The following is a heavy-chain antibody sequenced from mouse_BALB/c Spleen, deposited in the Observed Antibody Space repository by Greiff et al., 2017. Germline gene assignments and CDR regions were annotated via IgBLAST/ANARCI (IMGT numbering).Heavy chain of an antibody. CDR3: AIGNYFDY. J-gene: IGHJ2*01. Sequence: EVKLQESGAELVRPGALVKLSCKASGFNIKDYYMHWVKQRPEQGLEWIGWIDPENGNTIYDPKFQGKASITADTSSNTAYLQLSSLTSEDTAVYYCAIGNYFDYWGQGTTLTVSS. CDR1: GFNIKDYY. V-gene: IGHV14-1*02. D-gene: IGHD1-1*02. CDR2: IDPENGNT.